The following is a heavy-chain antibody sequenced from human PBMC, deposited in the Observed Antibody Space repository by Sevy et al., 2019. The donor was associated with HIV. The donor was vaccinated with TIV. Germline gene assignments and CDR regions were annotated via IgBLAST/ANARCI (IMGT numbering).Heavy chain of an antibody. J-gene: IGHJ3*02. CDR1: GYTFTSYY. CDR2: INPSGGST. Sequence: ASVKVSCKASGYTFTSYYVHWVRQAPGQGLEWMGIINPSGGSTSYAQKFQGRVTMTRDTSTSTVYMELSSLRSEDTAVYYCARVGIAVAEAFDIWGQGTMVTVSS. V-gene: IGHV1-46*01. CDR3: ARVGIAVAEAFDI. D-gene: IGHD6-19*01.